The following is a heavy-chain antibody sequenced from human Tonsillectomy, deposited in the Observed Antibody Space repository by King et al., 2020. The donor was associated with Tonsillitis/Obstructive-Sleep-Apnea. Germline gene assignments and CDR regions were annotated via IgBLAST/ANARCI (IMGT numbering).Heavy chain of an antibody. J-gene: IGHJ2*01. CDR3: ARDSRSVVDNWYFDL. CDR1: GYSFTNHW. D-gene: IGHD3-22*01. Sequence: MQLVQSGAEVKKPGESLKISCQGSGYSFTNHWIGWVRQMPGKGLEWRGIIYPDDSDSRYSPSFQGQVTFSADKSINTVYLQWGSPKTSDTAIYFCARDSRSVVDNWYFDLWGRGTLVTVSS. V-gene: IGHV5-51*03. CDR2: IYPDDSDS.